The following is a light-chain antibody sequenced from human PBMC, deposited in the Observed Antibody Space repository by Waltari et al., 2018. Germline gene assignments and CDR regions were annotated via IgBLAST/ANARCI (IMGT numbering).Light chain of an antibody. CDR3: LQDHTYPLT. V-gene: IGKV1-6*01. CDR2: GAS. Sequence: AIQMTQSTSSLSASVGDRVTISCRASQGINTDLGWYQQKPGRAPKLLISGASTLQSGVPSRFSGSGSGTVFTLTISSLQPDDFTTYFCLQDHTYPLTFGQGTKVDI. J-gene: IGKJ1*01. CDR1: QGINTD.